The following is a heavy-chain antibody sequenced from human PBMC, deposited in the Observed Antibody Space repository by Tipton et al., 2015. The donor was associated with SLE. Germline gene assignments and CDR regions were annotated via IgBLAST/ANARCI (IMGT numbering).Heavy chain of an antibody. CDR1: GGSISTTTYF. CDR2: GFAGGLT. Sequence: TLSLTCTVSGGSISTTTYFWNWIRQPAGRGLEWIGRGFAGGLTDYNPSLSSRVTISIDRSKNQFSLKLSSVTAADTAVYYCARGGRGDGSNPFDPWGQGTLVTVSS. V-gene: IGHV4-61*02. J-gene: IGHJ5*02. D-gene: IGHD4-23*01. CDR3: ARGGRGDGSNPFDP.